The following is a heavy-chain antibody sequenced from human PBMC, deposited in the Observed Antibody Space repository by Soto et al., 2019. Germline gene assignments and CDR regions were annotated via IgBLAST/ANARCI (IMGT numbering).Heavy chain of an antibody. Sequence: EVQLVESGGGLVKPGGSLRLSCAASGFTFSNAWMGWVRQAPGEGLEWVGRLKSKSDGGTSDYAAHVKGRFTISRDASKNTLYLQMNSLKTEDTAVYHCTTDGAVSAYPLFWAWGQGTLVTVSS. J-gene: IGHJ5*02. CDR1: GFTFSNAW. CDR2: LKSKSDGGTS. D-gene: IGHD2-8*02. CDR3: TTDGAVSAYPLFWA. V-gene: IGHV3-15*01.